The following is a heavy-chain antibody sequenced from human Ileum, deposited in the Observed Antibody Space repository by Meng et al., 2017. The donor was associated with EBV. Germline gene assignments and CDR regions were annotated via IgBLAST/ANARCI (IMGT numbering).Heavy chain of an antibody. CDR3: AREARSSGYHPGIGP. CDR2: INHSGST. Sequence: VHTHRGSAGMLKTSEPLSLICAVYGGFFSGYYWSWIRQSTEKGLEWIGEINHSGSTNYNPSLKSRVTISVDTSKNQFSLKLTSVTAADTAVYYCAREARSSGYHPGIGPWGQGTLVTVSS. CDR1: GGFFSGYY. V-gene: IGHV4-34*01. J-gene: IGHJ5*02. D-gene: IGHD3-22*01.